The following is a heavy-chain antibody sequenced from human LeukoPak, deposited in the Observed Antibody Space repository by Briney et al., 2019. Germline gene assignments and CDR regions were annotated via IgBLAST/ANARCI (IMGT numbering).Heavy chain of an antibody. CDR2: IYYSGST. D-gene: IGHD3-3*01. Sequence: SETLSLTCTVSGVSISSYYWSWIRQTPGKGLEWIGYIYYSGSTNFNPSLKSRVTISVDTSKNQFSLKMSSVTAADTAVYYCARGLNDSWTGENYWGQGTLVTVSS. J-gene: IGHJ4*02. CDR1: GVSISSYY. V-gene: IGHV4-59*01. CDR3: ARGLNDSWTGENY.